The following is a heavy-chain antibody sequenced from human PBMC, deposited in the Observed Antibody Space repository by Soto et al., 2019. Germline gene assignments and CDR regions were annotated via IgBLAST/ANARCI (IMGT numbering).Heavy chain of an antibody. CDR2: ISGSGGST. CDR1: GFTFSSYA. CDR3: AKDLFVEDLKAAAGTGGYYYYGMDV. J-gene: IGHJ6*02. D-gene: IGHD6-13*01. V-gene: IGHV3-23*01. Sequence: GGSLRISCAASGFTFSSYAMSWVRQAPGKGLEWVSAISGSGGSTYYADSVKGRFTISRDNSKNTLYLQMNSLRAEDTAVYYCAKDLFVEDLKAAAGTGGYYYYGMDVWGQGTTVTVSS.